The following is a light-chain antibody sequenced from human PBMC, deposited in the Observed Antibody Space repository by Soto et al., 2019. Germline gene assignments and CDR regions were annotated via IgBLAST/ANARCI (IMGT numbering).Light chain of an antibody. CDR1: SSDVGGYNY. Sequence: QSVLTQPASVSGSPGQSITISCTGTSSDVGGYNYVSWYQQHPGKAPKLMIYEVSNRPSGVSNRFSGSESGNTASLTISGLQADDEADYYCSSYTGSSTLVFGGGTKLTVL. CDR2: EVS. V-gene: IGLV2-14*01. J-gene: IGLJ2*01. CDR3: SSYTGSSTLV.